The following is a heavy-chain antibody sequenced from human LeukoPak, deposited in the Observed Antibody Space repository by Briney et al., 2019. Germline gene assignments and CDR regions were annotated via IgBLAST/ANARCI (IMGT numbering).Heavy chain of an antibody. CDR3: ARGVGSGYTDY. CDR1: GGSISSYY. J-gene: IGHJ4*02. CDR2: IYYSGST. D-gene: IGHD3-22*01. Sequence: SETLSLTCTVSGGSISSYYWSWIRQPPGKGLEWIGYIYYSGSTNYNPSLKSRVTISVDTSKNQFSLKLSSVTAADTAVYYCARGVGSGYTDYWGQGALVTVSS. V-gene: IGHV4-59*01.